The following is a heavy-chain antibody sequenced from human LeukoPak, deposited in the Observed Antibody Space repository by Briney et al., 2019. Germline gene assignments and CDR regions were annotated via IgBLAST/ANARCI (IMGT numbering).Heavy chain of an antibody. J-gene: IGHJ4*02. CDR2: IVVGSGNT. CDR3: AAGWVCSGGSCCYYFDY. D-gene: IGHD2-15*01. V-gene: IGHV1-58*02. Sequence: SAKVSCKASGFTFTSSAMQWVRQARGQRLEWIGWIVVGSGNTNYAQKFQERVTITRDMSTSTAYMELSSLRSEDTAVYYCAAGWVCSGGSCCYYFDYWGQGTLVTVSS. CDR1: GFTFTSSA.